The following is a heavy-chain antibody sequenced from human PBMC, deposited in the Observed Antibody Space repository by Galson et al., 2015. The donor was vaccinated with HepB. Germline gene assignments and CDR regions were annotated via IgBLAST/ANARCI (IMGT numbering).Heavy chain of an antibody. CDR2: IIPIFGTA. D-gene: IGHD1-26*01. CDR3: ARGRDSGSYYGGFDY. CDR1: GGTFSSYA. Sequence: SVKVSCKASGGTFSSYAISWVRQAPGQGLEWMGGIIPIFGTANYAQKFQGRVTITADESTSTAYMELSSLRSEDTAVYYCARGRDSGSYYGGFDYWGQGTLVTVSS. J-gene: IGHJ4*02. V-gene: IGHV1-69*13.